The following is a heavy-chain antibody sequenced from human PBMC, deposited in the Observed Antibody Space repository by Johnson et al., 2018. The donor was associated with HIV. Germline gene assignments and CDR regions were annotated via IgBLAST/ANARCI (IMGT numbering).Heavy chain of an antibody. V-gene: IGHV3-66*01. CDR2: IYSGGDT. Sequence: VQLVESGGGLVQSGGSLRLSCAASGFTFSRHAMSWVRQAPGKGLEWVSIIYSGGDTNYADSVKGRFPISRDSSINALYLQIDTLRVEDTAVYYCARSKLQFLAPDAFDIWGQGTMVTVSS. J-gene: IGHJ3*02. D-gene: IGHD5-24*01. CDR1: GFTFSRHA. CDR3: ARSKLQFLAPDAFDI.